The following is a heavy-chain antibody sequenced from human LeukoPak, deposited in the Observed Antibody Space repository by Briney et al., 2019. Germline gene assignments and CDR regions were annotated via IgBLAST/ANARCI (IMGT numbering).Heavy chain of an antibody. CDR2: IKQDGSEK. D-gene: IGHD3-9*01. CDR1: GYTFSSYW. V-gene: IGHV3-7*03. CDR3: ARGPYDILTEDAFDI. J-gene: IGHJ3*02. Sequence: GGSLRLSCADSGYTFSSYWMSWVRQAPGKGLEWVANIKQDGSEKYYVDSVKGRFTISRDNAKNSLYLQMNSLRAEDTAVYYCARGPYDILTEDAFDIWGQGTMVTVSS.